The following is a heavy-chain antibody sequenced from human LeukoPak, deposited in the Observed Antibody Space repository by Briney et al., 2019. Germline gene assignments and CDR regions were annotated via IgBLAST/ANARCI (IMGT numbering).Heavy chain of an antibody. CDR3: ARLASSGWSHCDY. CDR1: GGSISGYY. Sequence: SETLSLTCTVSGGSISGYYWSWIRQPPGKGPEWIGYIYYSGSTNYNPSLKSRVTISVDTSKNLFSLKMNSVTAADTAVYYCARLASSGWSHCDYWGQGTLVTVSS. D-gene: IGHD6-19*01. V-gene: IGHV4-59*08. J-gene: IGHJ4*02. CDR2: IYYSGST.